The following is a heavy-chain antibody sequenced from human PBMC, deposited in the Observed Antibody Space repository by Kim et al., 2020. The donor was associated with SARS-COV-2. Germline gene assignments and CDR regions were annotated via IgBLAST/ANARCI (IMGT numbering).Heavy chain of an antibody. CDR1: GFTFSSYG. CDR3: AKSLSVKQQLVPYYYYMDV. Sequence: GGSLRLSCAASGFTFSSYGMHWVRQAPGKGLEWVAVISYDGSNKYYADSVKGRFTISRDNSKNTLYLQMNSLRAEDTAVYYCAKSLSVKQQLVPYYYYMDVWGKGTTVTVSS. J-gene: IGHJ6*03. V-gene: IGHV3-30*18. D-gene: IGHD6-13*01. CDR2: ISYDGSNK.